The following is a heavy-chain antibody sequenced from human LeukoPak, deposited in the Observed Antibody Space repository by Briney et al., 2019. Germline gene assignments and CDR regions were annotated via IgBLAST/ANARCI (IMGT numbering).Heavy chain of an antibody. CDR2: IYTSGST. CDR1: GGSISSGSYY. V-gene: IGHV4-61*02. D-gene: IGHD6-13*01. Sequence: PSETLSLTCTVSGGSISSGSYYWSWIRQPAGKGLEWIGRIYTSGSTNYNPSLKSRVTISVDTSKNQFSLKLSSVTAADTAMYYCAKVASSSWYGGRFDPWGQGTLVTVSS. CDR3: AKVASSSWYGGRFDP. J-gene: IGHJ5*02.